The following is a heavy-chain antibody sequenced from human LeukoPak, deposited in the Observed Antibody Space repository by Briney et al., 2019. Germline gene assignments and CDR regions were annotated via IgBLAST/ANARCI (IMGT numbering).Heavy chain of an antibody. J-gene: IGHJ4*02. CDR1: GFTFSSYS. V-gene: IGHV3-23*01. Sequence: GGSLRLSCAASGFTFSSYSMSWVRQAPGKGLEWVSVISGNGGDTFYADSVKGRFTISRDNSKHTLYLQMNSLRVEDTAVYYCAKDSGWILFDDWGQGTLVTVSS. D-gene: IGHD2-2*03. CDR2: ISGNGGDT. CDR3: AKDSGWILFDD.